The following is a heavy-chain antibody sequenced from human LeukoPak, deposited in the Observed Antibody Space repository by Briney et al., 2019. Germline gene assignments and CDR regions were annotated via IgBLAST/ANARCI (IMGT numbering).Heavy chain of an antibody. D-gene: IGHD3-10*01. CDR3: TRDVRPRGGIDS. Sequence: ASVKVSCKASGYTFTVYYMHWVRRAPGQGLEWMGWINPNSGGTNYAQKFQGRVTMTRDTSISTAYMELSRLRSDDTALYYCTRDVRPRGGIDSWGQGTLVTVSS. J-gene: IGHJ4*02. V-gene: IGHV1-2*02. CDR2: INPNSGGT. CDR1: GYTFTVYY.